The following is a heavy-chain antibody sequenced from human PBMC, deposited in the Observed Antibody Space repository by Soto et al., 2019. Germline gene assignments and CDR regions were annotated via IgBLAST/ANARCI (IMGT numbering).Heavy chain of an antibody. CDR1: GGSISSTDYY. CDR2: IYYSGST. J-gene: IGHJ3*02. Sequence: SETLSLTCTVSGGSISSTDYYWSWIRQPPGKGLEWIGYIYYSGSTYYNPSLKSRVTMSVDTSKNQFSLRLNSVTAADTAMYYCAIYYAKKSYAFDIWGQGTMVTVSS. V-gene: IGHV4-30-4*01. CDR3: AIYYAKKSYAFDI. D-gene: IGHD2-8*01.